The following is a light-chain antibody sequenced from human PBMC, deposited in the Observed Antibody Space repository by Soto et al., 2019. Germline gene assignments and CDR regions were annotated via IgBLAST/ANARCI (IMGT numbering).Light chain of an antibody. J-gene: IGKJ1*01. CDR3: QQYTSYSWT. V-gene: IGKV1-5*01. CDR2: DAS. CDR1: QSISSW. Sequence: IKMNQSPSTLSAYIGDRVIITCRASQSISSWLAWYQQKPGKAPKLLIYDASSLESGVPSRFSGSGSGTEFTLTISGLQPDDFATYYCQQYTSYSWTFGQGTKVDI.